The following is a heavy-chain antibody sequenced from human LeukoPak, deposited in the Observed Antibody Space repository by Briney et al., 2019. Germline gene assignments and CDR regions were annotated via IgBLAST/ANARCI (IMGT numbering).Heavy chain of an antibody. D-gene: IGHD3-22*01. CDR2: IYIRGST. Sequence: SETLSLTCTVSGGSISSYYWSWIRQPAGKGLEWIGRIYIRGSTNYNPSLKSRVTMSVDTPKNQFSLKLSSVTAADTAVYYCARTYYYDGSGYFDYWGQGTLVTVSS. V-gene: IGHV4-4*07. J-gene: IGHJ4*02. CDR3: ARTYYYDGSGYFDY. CDR1: GGSISSYY.